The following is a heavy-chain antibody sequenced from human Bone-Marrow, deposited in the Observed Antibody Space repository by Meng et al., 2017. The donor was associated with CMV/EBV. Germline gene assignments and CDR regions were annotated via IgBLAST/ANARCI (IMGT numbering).Heavy chain of an antibody. CDR2: IRYDGSNK. J-gene: IGHJ6*02. CDR3: ARDDREYCSSTSCYYSYYGMDV. V-gene: IGHV3-30*02. CDR1: GFTFSSYG. D-gene: IGHD2-2*01. Sequence: GESLKISCAASGFTFSSYGMHWVRQAPGKGLEWVAFIRYDGSNKYYADSVKGRFTISRDNSKNSLYLQMNSLRAEDTAVYYCARDDREYCSSTSCYYSYYGMDVWGQGTTVTVSS.